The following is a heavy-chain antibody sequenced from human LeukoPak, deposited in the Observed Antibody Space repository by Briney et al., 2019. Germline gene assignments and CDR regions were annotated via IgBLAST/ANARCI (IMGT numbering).Heavy chain of an antibody. Sequence: GGSLRLSCAASGFSFSSDWMSWVRQAPGKGLEWVADIRRDGSQKYYVDSVKGRFTISRDNADNSLYLHMNSLRAEDTAVYYCARDQRYCSSSSCPWEPFDYWGQGTLVTVSS. CDR2: IRRDGSQK. CDR1: GFSFSSDW. J-gene: IGHJ4*02. D-gene: IGHD2-2*01. CDR3: ARDQRYCSSSSCPWEPFDY. V-gene: IGHV3-7*05.